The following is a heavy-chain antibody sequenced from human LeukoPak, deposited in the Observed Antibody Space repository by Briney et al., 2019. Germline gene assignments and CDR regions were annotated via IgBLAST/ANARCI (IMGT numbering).Heavy chain of an antibody. CDR1: GGSISSYY. CDR2: IYYSGST. V-gene: IGHV4-59*12. CDR3: ARARRDCSGGSCYTKPYDY. J-gene: IGHJ4*02. D-gene: IGHD2-15*01. Sequence: SETLSLTCTVSGGSISSYYWSWIRQPPGKGLEWIGYIYYSGSTNYNPSLKSRVTISVDTSKNQFSLKLSSVTAADTAVYYCARARRDCSGGSCYTKPYDYWGQGTLVTVSS.